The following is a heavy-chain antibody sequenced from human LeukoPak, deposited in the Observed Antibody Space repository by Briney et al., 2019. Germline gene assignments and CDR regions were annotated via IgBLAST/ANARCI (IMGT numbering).Heavy chain of an antibody. CDR1: GFPFSDHY. CDR3: VRVAYTSDWHCDY. D-gene: IGHD6-19*01. CDR2: SRNRATTYTT. Sequence: GGSLRLSCAASGFPFSDHYMDWVRQPPGKGLEWVGRSRNRATTYTTDYAASVRGIFTISSDDSHNSLYLQMRSLKTEDTAVYHCVRVAYTSDWHCDYWGQGTLVTVSS. V-gene: IGHV3-72*01. J-gene: IGHJ4*02.